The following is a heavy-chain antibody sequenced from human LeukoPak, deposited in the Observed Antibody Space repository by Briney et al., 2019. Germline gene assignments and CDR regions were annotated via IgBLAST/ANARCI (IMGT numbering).Heavy chain of an antibody. CDR3: ARGVMLSGHQPNAFDI. CDR1: GYTFTSYY. D-gene: IGHD3-3*01. V-gene: IGHV1-46*03. J-gene: IGHJ3*02. Sequence: ASVKVSCKASGYTFTSYYMHWVRQAPGQGLEWMGMINPSGGSTSYAQKFQGRVTMTRDTSTSTVYMELSSLRSEDTAVYYCARGVMLSGHQPNAFDIWGQGTMVTVSS. CDR2: INPSGGST.